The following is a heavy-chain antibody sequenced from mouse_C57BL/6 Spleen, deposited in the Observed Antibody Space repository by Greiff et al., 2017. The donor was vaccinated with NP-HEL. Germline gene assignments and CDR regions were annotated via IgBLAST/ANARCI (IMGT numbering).Heavy chain of an antibody. Sequence: ESGPGLVKPSQSLSLTCSVTGYSITSGYYWNWIRQFPGNKLEWMGYISYDGSNNYNPSLKNRISITRDTSKNQFFLKLNSVTTEDTATYYCARESSYGNWYFDVWGTGTTVTVSS. D-gene: IGHD1-1*01. CDR1: GYSITSGYY. CDR2: ISYDGSN. CDR3: ARESSYGNWYFDV. J-gene: IGHJ1*03. V-gene: IGHV3-6*01.